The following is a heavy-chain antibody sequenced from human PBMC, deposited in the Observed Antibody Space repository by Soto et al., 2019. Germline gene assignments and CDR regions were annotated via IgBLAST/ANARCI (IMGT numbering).Heavy chain of an antibody. J-gene: IGHJ3*02. D-gene: IGHD6-19*01. V-gene: IGHV3-23*01. CDR2: ISGSGKSA. Sequence: EVQLLEAGGGLVQAGGSLRLSFAASGFTFSIYAMTWVRQAPGKGLEWVSSISGSGKSAYYADSVKGRFTFSRDNSKNTLYLQMNSLRAEDTALYYCAKLGSNGWYDAFDIWGQETVVTVSS. CDR3: AKLGSNGWYDAFDI. CDR1: GFTFSIYA.